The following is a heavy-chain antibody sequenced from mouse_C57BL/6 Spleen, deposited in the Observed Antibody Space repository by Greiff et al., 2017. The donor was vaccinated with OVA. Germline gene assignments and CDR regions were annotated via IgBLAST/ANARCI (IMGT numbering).Heavy chain of an antibody. CDR2: IWSGGST. D-gene: IGHD2-4*01. CDR3: ATSYYDYDGFAY. Sequence: QVQLQQSGPGLVQPSQSLSITCTVSGFSLTSYGVHWVRQSPGKGLEWLGVIWSGGSTDYNAAFISRLSISKDNSKSQVFFKMNSLQADDTAIYYCATSYYDYDGFAYWGQGTLVTVSA. CDR1: GFSLTSYG. V-gene: IGHV2-2*01. J-gene: IGHJ3*01.